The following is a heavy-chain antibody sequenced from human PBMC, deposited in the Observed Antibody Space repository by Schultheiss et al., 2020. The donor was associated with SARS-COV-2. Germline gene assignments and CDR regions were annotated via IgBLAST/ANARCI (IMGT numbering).Heavy chain of an antibody. J-gene: IGHJ4*02. CDR2: ISSSGSTI. CDR1: GFTFSSYE. CDR3: ARAGYDILTGYSAIDY. D-gene: IGHD3-9*01. Sequence: GGSLRLSCAASGFTFSSYEMNWVRQAPGKGLEWVSYISSSGSTIYYADSVKGRFTISRDNAKNSLYLQMNSLRAEDTAVYYCARAGYDILTGYSAIDYWGQGTLVTVSS. V-gene: IGHV3-48*03.